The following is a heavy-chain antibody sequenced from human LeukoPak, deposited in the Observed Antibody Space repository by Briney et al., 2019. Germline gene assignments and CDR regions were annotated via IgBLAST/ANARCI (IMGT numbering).Heavy chain of an antibody. D-gene: IGHD3-22*01. CDR2: ISTSGSNI. J-gene: IGHJ4*02. Sequence: GGSLRLSCAASGFTFSDYYMSWIRQAPGKGLEWVSYISTSGSNIYYADSVKGRFTISRDNAKNSLYLQMNSLRAEDTAVYYCARASRYYYDSSSYYMFDYWGQGTLVAVSS. CDR3: ARASRYYYDSSSYYMFDY. V-gene: IGHV3-11*01. CDR1: GFTFSDYY.